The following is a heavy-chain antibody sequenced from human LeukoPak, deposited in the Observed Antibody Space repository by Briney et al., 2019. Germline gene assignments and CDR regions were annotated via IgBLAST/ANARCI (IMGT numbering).Heavy chain of an antibody. V-gene: IGHV3-48*03. J-gene: IGHJ6*03. CDR3: ARDATTEPGAVYMDV. CDR2: ISTSGSII. Sequence: GGSLRLSCAASGFTFSDYEMNWVRQAPGKGLEWILHISTSGSIIHYADSVKGRFTISRDNAKNSLYLQMNSLRAEDTALYFCARDATTEPGAVYMDVWGKGTTVTISS. CDR1: GFTFSDYE. D-gene: IGHD2-8*02.